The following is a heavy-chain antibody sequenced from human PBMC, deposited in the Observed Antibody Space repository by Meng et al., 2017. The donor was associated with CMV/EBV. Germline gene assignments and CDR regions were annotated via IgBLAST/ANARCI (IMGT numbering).Heavy chain of an antibody. D-gene: IGHD6-13*01. J-gene: IGHJ4*02. CDR3: AKGGPSPIAAVGLVDY. CDR2: ISWNSGSI. CDR1: GFTFDDYA. V-gene: IGHV3-9*01. Sequence: GGSLRLSCAASGFTFDDYAMHWVRQAPGKGLEWVSGISWNSGSIGYVDSVKGRFTISRDNAKNSLYLQMNSLRAEDTALYYCAKGGPSPIAAVGLVDYWGQGTLVTVSS.